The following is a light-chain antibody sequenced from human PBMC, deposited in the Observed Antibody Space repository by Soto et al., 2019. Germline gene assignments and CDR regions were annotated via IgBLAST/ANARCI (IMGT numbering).Light chain of an antibody. CDR3: PLSNYGPSR. CDR1: QSVSSN. CDR2: GAS. V-gene: IGKV3-15*01. Sequence: VALGGRRIITCRASQSVSSNLAWYQQKPGQAPRLLIYGASTRATGIPARFSGSGSGTEFTLTISSLRSEDCAVYCCPLSNYGPSRFGQGTKVDIK. J-gene: IGKJ1*01.